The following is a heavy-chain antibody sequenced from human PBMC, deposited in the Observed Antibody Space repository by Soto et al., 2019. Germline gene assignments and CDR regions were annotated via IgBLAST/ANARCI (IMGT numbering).Heavy chain of an antibody. J-gene: IGHJ4*02. CDR1: GGSFSGYY. D-gene: IGHD2-8*02. Sequence: QVQLQQWGAGLLKPSETLSLTCAVYGGSFSGYYWTWIRQPPGTGLEWIGEINHSGSTNYNPSLKXXVTVSVDTSKNQFSLKLTSLTGADTAVYYCARYKITGLFDYWGQGTLVTVSS. V-gene: IGHV4-34*01. CDR3: ARYKITGLFDY. CDR2: INHSGST.